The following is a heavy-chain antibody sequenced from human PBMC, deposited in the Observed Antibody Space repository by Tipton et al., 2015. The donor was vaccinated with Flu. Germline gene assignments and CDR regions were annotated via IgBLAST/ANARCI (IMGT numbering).Heavy chain of an antibody. CDR3: ATLSGDDY. Sequence: LSLTCTVSDASINFYYWSWVRQAPGKGLEWLSYISSSGSTISYADSVRGRFTMSRDNAKNSLYLQMNSLRAEDTALYYCATLSGDDYWGQGDLVTVSS. V-gene: IGHV3-11*04. CDR2: ISSSGSTI. CDR1: DASINFYY. D-gene: IGHD7-27*01. J-gene: IGHJ4*02.